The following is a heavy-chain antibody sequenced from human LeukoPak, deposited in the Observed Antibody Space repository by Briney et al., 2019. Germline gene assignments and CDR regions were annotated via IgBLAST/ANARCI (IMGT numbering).Heavy chain of an antibody. CDR3: GPLTTFDY. CDR2: ISYDGSNK. V-gene: IGHV3-30-3*01. Sequence: GGSLRLSCAASRFTFNNAWMSWVRQAPGKGLEWVAVISYDGSNKYYADSVKGRFTISRDNSKNTLYLQMNSLRAEDTAVYYCGPLTTFDYWGQGTLVTVSS. J-gene: IGHJ4*02. D-gene: IGHD1/OR15-1a*01. CDR1: RFTFNNAW.